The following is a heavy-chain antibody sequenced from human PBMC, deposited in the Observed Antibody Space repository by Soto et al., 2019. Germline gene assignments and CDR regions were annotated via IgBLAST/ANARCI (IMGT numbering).Heavy chain of an antibody. CDR3: AQFRGNGIIIRDY. CDR2: IYWDDEK. Sequence: QITLKESGPTLVKSTQTLTLTCTFSGFSLSTRGVGVAWIRQPPGKALEWLTLIYWDDEKHYSPSLKSRITITKDTSKTQVVLTMTNMEPVDTATYSWAQFRGNGIIIRDYWGQGTLVTVSS. V-gene: IGHV2-5*02. D-gene: IGHD3-10*01. J-gene: IGHJ4*02. CDR1: GFSLSTRGVG.